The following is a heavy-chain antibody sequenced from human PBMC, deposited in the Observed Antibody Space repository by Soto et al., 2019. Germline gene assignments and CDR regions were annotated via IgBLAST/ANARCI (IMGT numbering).Heavy chain of an antibody. J-gene: IGHJ4*02. V-gene: IGHV4-31*03. CDR1: GGSISSGPHY. D-gene: IGHD3-9*01. CDR2: IFYRGSA. CDR3: ARNPYYDILTGAPSYFDS. Sequence: QVLLQESGPGLVKPSQTLSLTCTVSGGSISSGPHYWSWIRQHPGKGLEWIGYIFYRGSADYNPSLKSRVTLSLDTSKNQFSLRLISVTAADTALYYCARNPYYDILTGAPSYFDSWGQGTLVTVAS.